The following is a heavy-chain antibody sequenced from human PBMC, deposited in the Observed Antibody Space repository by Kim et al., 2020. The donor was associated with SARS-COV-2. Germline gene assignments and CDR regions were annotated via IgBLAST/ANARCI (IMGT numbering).Heavy chain of an antibody. J-gene: IGHJ5*02. CDR3: ARSRSGTNWFDP. Sequence: DYAVSVKSRITINPDTSKNQFSLQLNSVTPEDTAVYYCARSRSGTNWFDPWGQGTLVTVSS. V-gene: IGHV6-1*01. D-gene: IGHD6-19*01.